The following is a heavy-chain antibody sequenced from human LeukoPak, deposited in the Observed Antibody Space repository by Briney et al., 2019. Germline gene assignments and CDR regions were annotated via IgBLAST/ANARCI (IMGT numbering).Heavy chain of an antibody. CDR3: ARDHYYDSSGTRNFVY. J-gene: IGHJ4*02. V-gene: IGHV4-39*01. Sequence: SETLSLTCTVSGGSISSSSYYWGWIRQPPGKGLEWIGSIYYSGSTYYNPSLKSRVTISVDTSKNQFSLKLSSVTAADTAVYYCARDHYYDSSGTRNFVYWGQGTLVTVSS. CDR2: IYYSGST. CDR1: GGSISSSSYY. D-gene: IGHD3-22*01.